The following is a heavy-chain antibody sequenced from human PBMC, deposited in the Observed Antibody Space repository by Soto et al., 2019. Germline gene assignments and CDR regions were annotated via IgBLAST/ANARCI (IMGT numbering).Heavy chain of an antibody. V-gene: IGHV3-30*18. Sequence: PGGSLRLSCAASGFTFSIYGMHWVRQAPGKGLEWVAVLSFDGSNKYYADSVKGRFTISRDNSKNTLSLQMNSLRAEDTAVYYCAKVTTSSGYYSYFDSWGQGTVVTVSS. CDR1: GFTFSIYG. J-gene: IGHJ4*02. D-gene: IGHD3-10*01. CDR2: LSFDGSNK. CDR3: AKVTTSSGYYSYFDS.